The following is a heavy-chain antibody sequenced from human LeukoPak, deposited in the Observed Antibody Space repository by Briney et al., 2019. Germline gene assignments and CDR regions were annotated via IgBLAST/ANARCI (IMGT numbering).Heavy chain of an antibody. CDR1: GYTSTGYY. D-gene: IGHD4-11*01. J-gene: IGHJ4*02. V-gene: IGHV1-2*02. Sequence: ASVKVSCKASGYTSTGYYMHWVRQAPGQGLEWMGWINPNSGGTNYAQKFQGRVTMTRDTSISTAYMELSRLRSDDTAVYYCARVALIHQKTTLGYWGQGTLVTVSS. CDR3: ARVALIHQKTTLGY. CDR2: INPNSGGT.